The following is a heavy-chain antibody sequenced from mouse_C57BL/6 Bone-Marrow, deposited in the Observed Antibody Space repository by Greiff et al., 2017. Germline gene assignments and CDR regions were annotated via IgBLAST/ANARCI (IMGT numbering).Heavy chain of an antibody. CDR1: GYTFTSYG. D-gene: IGHD1-1*01. CDR2: IYPRSGNT. Sequence: VQLQQSGAELARPGASVKLSCKASGYTFTSYGISWVKQRTGQGLEWIGEIYPRSGNTYYNEKFKGKATLTADKSSSTAYMELRSLTSEDSAVYFCARSDYYYGSSYGYFDVWGTGTTVTVSS. J-gene: IGHJ1*03. V-gene: IGHV1-81*01. CDR3: ARSDYYYGSSYGYFDV.